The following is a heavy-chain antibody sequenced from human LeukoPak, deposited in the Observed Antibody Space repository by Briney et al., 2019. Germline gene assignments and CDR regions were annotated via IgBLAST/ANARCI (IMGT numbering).Heavy chain of an antibody. J-gene: IGHJ4*02. D-gene: IGHD3-22*01. Sequence: GGSLRLSCAASGFTFSDYYMSWIRQAPGKGLEWVPYISSSSSYTNYADSVKGRFTISRDNAKNTLYLQMNSLRAEDTAVYYCAKSRSSGYYYIWVYWGQGTLVTVSS. CDR2: ISSSSSYT. V-gene: IGHV3-11*03. CDR1: GFTFSDYY. CDR3: AKSRSSGYYYIWVY.